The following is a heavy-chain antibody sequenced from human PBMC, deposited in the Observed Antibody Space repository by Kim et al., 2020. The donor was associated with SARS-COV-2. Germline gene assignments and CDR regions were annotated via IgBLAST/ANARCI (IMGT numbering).Heavy chain of an antibody. Sequence: GGSLRLSCAASGFTFSSYEMNWVRQAPGKGLEWVSYISSSGSTIYYADSVKGRFTISRDNAKNSLYLQMNSLRAEDTAVYYCAAGSGSYYNGVGYWGQGTLVTVSS. CDR3: AAGSGSYYNGVGY. V-gene: IGHV3-48*03. CDR1: GFTFSSYE. CDR2: ISSSGSTI. D-gene: IGHD3-10*01. J-gene: IGHJ4*02.